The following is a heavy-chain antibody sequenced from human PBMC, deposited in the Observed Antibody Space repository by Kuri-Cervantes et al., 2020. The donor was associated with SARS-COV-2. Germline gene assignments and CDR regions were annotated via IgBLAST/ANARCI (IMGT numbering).Heavy chain of an antibody. V-gene: IGHV1-46*01. CDR3: ARGGYSYVQGDPAFDI. D-gene: IGHD5-18*01. CDR1: GYTFTSYY. Sequence: ASVKVSCKASGYTFTSYYMHWVRQAPGQGLEWMGIINPSGGSTSYAQKFQGRVTMTRDTSTSTVYMELSSLRSDDTVVYYCARGGYSYVQGDPAFDIWGQGTMVTGSS. CDR2: INPSGGST. J-gene: IGHJ3*02.